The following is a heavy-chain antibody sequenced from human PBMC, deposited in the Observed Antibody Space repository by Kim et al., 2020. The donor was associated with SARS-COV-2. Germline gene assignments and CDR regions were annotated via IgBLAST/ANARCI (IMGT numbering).Heavy chain of an antibody. CDR2: IKQDGSEK. J-gene: IGHJ4*02. D-gene: IGHD3-22*01. V-gene: IGHV3-7*01. CDR1: GFTFSSYW. CDR3: ARAGVQGAYYYDSSGYSYFDY. Sequence: GGSLRLSCAASGFTFSSYWMSWVRQAPGKGLEWVANIKQDGSEKYYVDSVKGRFTISRDNAKNSLYLQMNSLRAEDTAVYYCARAGVQGAYYYDSSGYSYFDYWGQGTLVTVSS.